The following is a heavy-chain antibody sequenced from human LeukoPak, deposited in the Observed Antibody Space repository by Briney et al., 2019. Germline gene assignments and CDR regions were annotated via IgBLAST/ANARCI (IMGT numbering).Heavy chain of an antibody. CDR3: ARDGGVYYYGSGSYYYY. V-gene: IGHV3-30*04. D-gene: IGHD3-10*01. Sequence: GRSLRLSCAASGFTFSSYAMHWVRQAPGKGLEWVAVISYDGSNKYYAGSVKGRFTISRDNSKNTLYLQMNSLRAEDTAVYYCARDGGVYYYGSGSYYYYWGQGTLVTVSS. CDR2: ISYDGSNK. CDR1: GFTFSSYA. J-gene: IGHJ4*02.